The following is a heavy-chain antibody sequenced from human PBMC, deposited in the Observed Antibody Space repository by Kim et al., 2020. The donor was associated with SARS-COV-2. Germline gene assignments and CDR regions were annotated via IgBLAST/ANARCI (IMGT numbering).Heavy chain of an antibody. J-gene: IGHJ5*02. CDR3: TTGPGVHLA. V-gene: IGHV3-15*01. D-gene: IGHD3-10*01. CDR1: GFTFSNAW. Sequence: GGSLRLSCAASGFTFSNAWMNWVRQAPGKGLEWVGRIKSKTDGGTTDYAAPVKGRFTISRDDSKTTLYLQMNSMKSDDTGVYYCTTGPGVHLAWGQGTRVTVSS. CDR2: IKSKTDGGTT.